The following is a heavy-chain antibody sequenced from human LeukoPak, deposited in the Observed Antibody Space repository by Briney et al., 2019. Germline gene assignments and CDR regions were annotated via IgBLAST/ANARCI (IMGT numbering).Heavy chain of an antibody. CDR1: GYSFTSYW. CDR2: IYPGDSDT. D-gene: IGHD1-20*01. CDR3: ARGLGFNWNYIDY. Sequence: GESLKISCKGSGYSFTSYWIGWVRQMPGKGLEWMGIIYPGDSDTRYSPSLQGQVTISADKSNSTAYLQWSSLKASDTAMYYCARGLGFNWNYIDYWGQGTLVTVSS. J-gene: IGHJ4*02. V-gene: IGHV5-51*01.